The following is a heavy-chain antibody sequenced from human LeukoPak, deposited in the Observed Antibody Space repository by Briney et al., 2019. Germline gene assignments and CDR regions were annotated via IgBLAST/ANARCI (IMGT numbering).Heavy chain of an antibody. CDR2: IYYSGST. CDR3: ASCSGSCNWFDP. V-gene: IGHV4-39*01. CDR1: GGSISSSSYY. D-gene: IGHD2-15*01. Sequence: PSETLSLTCTVSGGSISSSSYYWGWIRQPPGKGLEWIGSIYYSGSTYYNPSLKSRVTISVDTPKNQFSLKLSSVTAADTAVYYCASCSGSCNWFDPWGQGTLVTVSS. J-gene: IGHJ5*02.